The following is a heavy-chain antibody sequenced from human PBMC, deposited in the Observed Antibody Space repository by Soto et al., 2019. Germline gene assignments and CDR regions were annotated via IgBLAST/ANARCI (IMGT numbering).Heavy chain of an antibody. CDR1: GYTFTSYG. CDR2: ISGYNGDT. J-gene: IGHJ4*02. D-gene: IGHD6-13*01. CDR3: ARATQTVDGAGIWY. V-gene: IGHV1-18*04. Sequence: ASVKVSCKASGYTFTSYGISWVRQAPGQGLEWMGWISGYNGDTNYAQKLQGRVTMTTDTSTSTAYMELRSLRSDDTAVYYCARATQTVDGAGIWYWDKGTLVTVSS.